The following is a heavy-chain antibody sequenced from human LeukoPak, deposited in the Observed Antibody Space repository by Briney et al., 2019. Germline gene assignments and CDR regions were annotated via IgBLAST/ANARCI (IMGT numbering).Heavy chain of an antibody. J-gene: IGHJ4*02. Sequence: PSETLSLTCAVSGGSISSGGYSWSWIRQPPGKGLEWIGYIYHSGSTYYNPSLKSRVTISVDRSKNQFSLKLSSVTAADTAVYYCARYYYDSSGYQRFDYWGQGTLVTVAS. D-gene: IGHD3-22*01. CDR3: ARYYYDSSGYQRFDY. CDR2: IYHSGST. CDR1: GGSISSGGYS. V-gene: IGHV4-30-2*01.